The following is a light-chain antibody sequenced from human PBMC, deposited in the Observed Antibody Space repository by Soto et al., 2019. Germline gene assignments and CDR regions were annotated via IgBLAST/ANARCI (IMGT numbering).Light chain of an antibody. Sequence: DIVMTQSPDSLAVSLGERATINCKSSQSVLYTSNNKNYLAWYQQKPGQPPKLLFYWASTREFGVPDRFSGSGSGTDFTLTISSLQAEDVAVYYCQQYYSTSSWTFGQGTRVEIK. V-gene: IGKV4-1*01. CDR3: QQYYSTSSWT. CDR1: QSVLYTSNNKNY. CDR2: WAS. J-gene: IGKJ1*01.